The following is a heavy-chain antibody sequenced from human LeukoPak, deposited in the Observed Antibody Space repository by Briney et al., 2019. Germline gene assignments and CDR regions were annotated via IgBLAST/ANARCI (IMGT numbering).Heavy chain of an antibody. D-gene: IGHD6-13*01. CDR2: INPSGGST. CDR3: AREEVAAADVPPMGPDY. J-gene: IGHJ4*02. V-gene: IGHV1-46*01. CDR1: GYTFTIYY. Sequence: GASVTVSCTASGYTFTIYYMHWVRQAPGQGLEWMGIINPSGGSTSYAQKFQGRVTMTRDTSTSTVYMELSSLRSEDTAVYYCAREEVAAADVPPMGPDYWGQGTLVTVSS.